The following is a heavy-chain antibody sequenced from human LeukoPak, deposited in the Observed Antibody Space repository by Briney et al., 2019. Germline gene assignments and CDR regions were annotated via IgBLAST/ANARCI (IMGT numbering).Heavy chain of an antibody. Sequence: GGSLRLSCAASGLTFKNAWMSWVRQAPGRGLEWVGRIKRKSDGGTTDYAAPVKGRFTISGDDSKNTLDLQMNSLKAEDTAVYYCATSGQHWDVFDYWGQGTLVTVSS. CDR3: ATSGQHWDVFDY. J-gene: IGHJ4*02. CDR1: GLTFKNAW. CDR2: IKRKSDGGTT. D-gene: IGHD1-1*01. V-gene: IGHV3-15*01.